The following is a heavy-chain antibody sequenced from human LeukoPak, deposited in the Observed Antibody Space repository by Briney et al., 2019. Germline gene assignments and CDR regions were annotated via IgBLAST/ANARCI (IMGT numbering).Heavy chain of an antibody. J-gene: IGHJ5*02. CDR2: IIPIFGTA. V-gene: IGHV1-69*13. CDR3: AREGEEWELLSHWFDP. D-gene: IGHD1-26*01. CDR1: GGTFSIYA. Sequence: SVNVSCTASGGTFSIYAISWVRQAPGQGLEWMGGIIPIFGTANYAQKFQGRVTITADESTSTAYMELSSLRSEDTAVYYCAREGEEWELLSHWFDPWGQGTLVTVSS.